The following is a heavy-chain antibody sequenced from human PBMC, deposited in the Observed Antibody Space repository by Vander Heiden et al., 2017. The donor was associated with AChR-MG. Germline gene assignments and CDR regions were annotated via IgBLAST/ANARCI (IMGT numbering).Heavy chain of an antibody. Sequence: QVQLVESGGGVVQPGRSLRLSCAASGFTFSSYGMHWVRQAPGKGLEWVAVISYDGSNKYYADSVKGRFTISRDNSKNTLYLQMNSLRAEDTAVYYCAKDTQEGSVCDYWGQGTLVTVSS. CDR1: GFTFSSYG. V-gene: IGHV3-30*18. D-gene: IGHD2-8*01. CDR2: ISYDGSNK. J-gene: IGHJ4*02. CDR3: AKDTQEGSVCDY.